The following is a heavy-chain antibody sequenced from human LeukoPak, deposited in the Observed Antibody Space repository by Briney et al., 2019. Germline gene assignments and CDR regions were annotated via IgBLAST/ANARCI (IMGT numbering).Heavy chain of an antibody. D-gene: IGHD3-10*01. CDR3: ARERFGELFGLHASDI. J-gene: IGHJ3*02. CDR1: GFTFSSYN. CDR2: ISSSSTTI. V-gene: IGHV3-48*01. Sequence: GGSLRLSCAASGFTFSSYNMNWVPQPPRKRLEWVSHISSSSTTIYYAVSVKGRFTISRDNAKNSLYLQMNSLRAEDTAVYYCARERFGELFGLHASDIWGQGTMVTVSS.